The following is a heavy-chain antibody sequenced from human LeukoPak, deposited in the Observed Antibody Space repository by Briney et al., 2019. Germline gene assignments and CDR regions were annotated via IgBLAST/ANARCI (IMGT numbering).Heavy chain of an antibody. CDR1: GDSISSYY. V-gene: IGHV4-4*09. J-gene: IGHJ4*02. D-gene: IGHD1-26*01. CDR3: ARNGMSGSYTY. CDR2: IYTSGST. Sequence: SETPSLTCTVSGDSISSYYWSWIRQPPGKGLEWIGCIYTSGSTNYNPSLKSRVAISIDTSKNQFSLKLTSVTAADTAVYYCARNGMSGSYTYWGQGTLVTVSS.